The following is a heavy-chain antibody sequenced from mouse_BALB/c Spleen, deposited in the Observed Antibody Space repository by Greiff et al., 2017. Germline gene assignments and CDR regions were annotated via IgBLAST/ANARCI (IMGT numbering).Heavy chain of an antibody. CDR1: GFSLTIYD. D-gene: IGHD2-4*01. Sequence: VQLQQSGPGLVAPSQSLSITCTVSGFSLTIYDISWIRQPPGKGLEWLGVIWTGGGTNYNSAFMSRLSISKDNSKSQVFLKMNSLQTDDTAIYYCVRDDYWFAYWGQGTLVTVSA. CDR2: IWTGGGT. J-gene: IGHJ3*01. V-gene: IGHV2-9-2*01. CDR3: VRDDYWFAY.